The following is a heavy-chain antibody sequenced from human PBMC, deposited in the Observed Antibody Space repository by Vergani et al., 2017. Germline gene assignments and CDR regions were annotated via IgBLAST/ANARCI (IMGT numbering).Heavy chain of an antibody. CDR1: GGSISSGDYY. Sequence: QVQLQESGPGLVKPSQTLSLTCTVSGGSISSGDYYWSWIRQPPGKGLEWIGYIYYSGSTYYNPSLKSRVTISVDTSKNQFSLKLSSVTAADTAVYYCARGIAVGGGYVYYGMDVWGQGTTVTVSS. J-gene: IGHJ6*02. V-gene: IGHV4-30-4*01. D-gene: IGHD6-19*01. CDR2: IYYSGST. CDR3: ARGIAVGGGYVYYGMDV.